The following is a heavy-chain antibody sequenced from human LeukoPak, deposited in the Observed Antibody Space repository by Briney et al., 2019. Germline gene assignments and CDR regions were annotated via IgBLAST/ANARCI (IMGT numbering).Heavy chain of an antibody. D-gene: IGHD4/OR15-4a*01. CDR2: MWYDGSNK. Sequence: GGSLRLSCAASGFTFSGYGMHWVRQAPGKGLEWVAVMWYDGSNKYYADSVKGRFTVSRDNSKNTLFLQMNSLRAEDTAIYYCAKERDYGPADYWGQGTLVTVSS. V-gene: IGHV3-33*06. J-gene: IGHJ4*02. CDR3: AKERDYGPADY. CDR1: GFTFSGYG.